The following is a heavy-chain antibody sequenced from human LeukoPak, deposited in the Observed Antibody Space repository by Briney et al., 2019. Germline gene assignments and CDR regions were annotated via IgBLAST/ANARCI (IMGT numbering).Heavy chain of an antibody. D-gene: IGHD5-18*01. J-gene: IGHJ4*02. Sequence: KTSETLSLTCAVSGGSISSYYWSWIRQPPGKGLEWIGVIYDSGNTNYNPSLKSRVTMSVDTSKNQFSLKLTSVTAADPAMYYCARCGYSLATGYHFDYWAQGPLVTVSS. CDR2: IYDSGNT. CDR3: ARCGYSLATGYHFDY. CDR1: GGSISSYY. V-gene: IGHV4-59*13.